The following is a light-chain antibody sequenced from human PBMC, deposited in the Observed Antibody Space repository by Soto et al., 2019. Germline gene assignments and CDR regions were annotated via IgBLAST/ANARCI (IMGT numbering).Light chain of an antibody. V-gene: IGKV3-20*01. Sequence: EIVLTQSPGTLSLSPGERATLSCRASQNVRSGFLAWYQQKPGQSPRLLIYGASSRATGIPDRFSGSGSGTDFTLTIRRLEPEDFAVYYCQQYGSSPRTFGQGTKLDIK. CDR1: QNVRSGF. CDR2: GAS. CDR3: QQYGSSPRT. J-gene: IGKJ2*01.